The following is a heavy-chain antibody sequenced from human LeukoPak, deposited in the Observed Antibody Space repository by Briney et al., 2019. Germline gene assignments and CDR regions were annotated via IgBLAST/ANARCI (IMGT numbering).Heavy chain of an antibody. CDR2: ITSTGTA. CDR3: ANTGSYSVY. D-gene: IGHD1-26*01. Sequence: PGGSLRLSCAASGFTFRSYGMGWVRQAPGKGLEWVSSITSTGTANYADSVKDRLVISRDNSKDTLFLQMNSLRVEDTAVYYCANTGSYSVYWGQGTLVTVSS. V-gene: IGHV3-23*01. J-gene: IGHJ4*02. CDR1: GFTFRSYG.